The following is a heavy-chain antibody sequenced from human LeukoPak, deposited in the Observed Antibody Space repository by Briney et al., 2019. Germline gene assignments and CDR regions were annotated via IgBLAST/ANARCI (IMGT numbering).Heavy chain of an antibody. V-gene: IGHV1-24*01. CDR1: GNRLCELS. CDR3: TTRSGDFWSGFVN. D-gene: IGHD3-3*01. Sequence: ASVTVSCKGSGNRLCELSIQWVRPAPGKGLGCMGGFDPEEAKMVYAQNFQGRVNMTEDTSTQTAYMELSSLTSDDTSVYYCTTRSGDFWSGFVNWGQGSPVTVSS. J-gene: IGHJ4*02. CDR2: FDPEEAKM.